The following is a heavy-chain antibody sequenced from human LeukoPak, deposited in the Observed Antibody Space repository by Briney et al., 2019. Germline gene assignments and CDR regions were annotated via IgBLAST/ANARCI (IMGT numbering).Heavy chain of an antibody. V-gene: IGHV3-23*01. CDR1: GFTFNHYA. CDR3: ARGWTTFHY. D-gene: IGHD1-1*01. CDR2: VSENGDGT. J-gene: IGHJ4*02. Sequence: GGSLRLSCVASGFTFNHYAMSWVRQAPGKGLEWVASVSENGDGTMYPDSVKGRFTISRDNSRKTVLLEVNSLRVEDAAAYYCARGWTTFHYWGQGALVTVSS.